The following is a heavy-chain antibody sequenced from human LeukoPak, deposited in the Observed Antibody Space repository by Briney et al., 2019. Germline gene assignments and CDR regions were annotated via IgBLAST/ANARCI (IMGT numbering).Heavy chain of an antibody. J-gene: IGHJ5*02. Sequence: GASVKVSCKASGYTFTGYYMHWVRQAPGQGLEWMGWINPNSGGTNYAQKFQGWVTMTRDTSISTAYMELSRLRSDDTAVYYCARGLLTRSGWFDPWGQGTLVTVFS. D-gene: IGHD1-1*01. CDR2: INPNSGGT. CDR3: ARGLLTRSGWFDP. V-gene: IGHV1-2*04. CDR1: GYTFTGYY.